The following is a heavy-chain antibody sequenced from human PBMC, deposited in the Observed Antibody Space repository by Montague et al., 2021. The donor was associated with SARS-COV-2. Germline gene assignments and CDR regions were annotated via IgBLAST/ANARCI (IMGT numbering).Heavy chain of an antibody. Sequence: SLRLSCAASGFTFSNYDMNWVRQAPGKGPEWISYISTSAYTTSYAGSVKGRFTISRDNGKNSLYLQMNSLRVEDTAVYYCTRDYRSIVGDGLDIWGQGTKV. CDR3: TRDYRSIVGDGLDI. CDR1: GFTFSNYD. CDR2: ISTSAYTT. D-gene: IGHD3-16*02. V-gene: IGHV3-48*03. J-gene: IGHJ3*02.